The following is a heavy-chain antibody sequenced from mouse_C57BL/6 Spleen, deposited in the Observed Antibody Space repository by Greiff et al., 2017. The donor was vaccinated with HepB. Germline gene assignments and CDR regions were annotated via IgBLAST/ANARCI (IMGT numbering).Heavy chain of an antibody. CDR2: FYPGSGSI. CDR3: ARHELYRSPTPWFAY. CDR1: GYTFTEYT. D-gene: IGHD1-3*01. J-gene: IGHJ3*01. Sequence: QVQLQQSGAELVKPGASVKLSCKASGYTFTEYTIHWVKQRSGQGLEWIGWFYPGSGSIKYNEKFKDKGTLTADKSSSTVYMELSRLTSEDTSVYFCARHELYRSPTPWFAYWGQGTLVTVSA. V-gene: IGHV1-62-2*01.